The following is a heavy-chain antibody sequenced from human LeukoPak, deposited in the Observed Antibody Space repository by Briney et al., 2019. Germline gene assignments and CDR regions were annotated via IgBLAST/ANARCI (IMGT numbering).Heavy chain of an antibody. V-gene: IGHV1-69*05. CDR2: IIPIFGTA. J-gene: IGHJ4*02. Sequence: SVKVSCKASGGTFSSYAISWVRQGPGQGLDWMGGIIPIFGTANYAQKFQGRVTITTDESTSTAYMELSSLRSEDTAVYYCATHPRGYDFWSGYSFDYWGQGTLVTVSS. CDR3: ATHPRGYDFWSGYSFDY. CDR1: GGTFSSYA. D-gene: IGHD3-3*01.